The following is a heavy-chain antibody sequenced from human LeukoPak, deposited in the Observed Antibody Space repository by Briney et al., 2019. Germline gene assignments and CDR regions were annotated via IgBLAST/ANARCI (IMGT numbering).Heavy chain of an antibody. CDR3: ASSYYGRGNGAFDI. Sequence: SETLSLTCTVSGGSISSYYWSWIRQPPGEGLEWIGYIYTSGSTNYNPSLKSRVTISVDTSKNQFSLKLSSVTAADTAVYYCASSYYGRGNGAFDIWGQGTMVTVSS. CDR2: IYTSGST. V-gene: IGHV4-4*09. J-gene: IGHJ3*02. CDR1: GGSISSYY. D-gene: IGHD3-16*01.